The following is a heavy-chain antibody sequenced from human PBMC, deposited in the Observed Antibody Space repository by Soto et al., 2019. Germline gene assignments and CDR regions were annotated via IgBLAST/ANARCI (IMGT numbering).Heavy chain of an antibody. CDR2: IKSKTDGGTT. D-gene: IGHD3-10*01. J-gene: IGHJ4*02. V-gene: IGHV3-15*07. CDR1: GFTFSNAW. CDR3: TKEQENWNYFNMVRGVITLDDY. Sequence: EGSLRLSCAASGFTFSNAWMNWVRQAPGKGLEWVGRIKSKTDGGTTDYAAPVKGRFTISRDDSKNTLYLQMNSLKKEDTAVYYCTKEQENWNYFNMVRGVITLDDYCGQGNLVTVSA.